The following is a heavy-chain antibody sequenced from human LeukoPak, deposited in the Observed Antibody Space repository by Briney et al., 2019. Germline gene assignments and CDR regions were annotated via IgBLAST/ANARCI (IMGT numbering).Heavy chain of an antibody. J-gene: IGHJ6*02. CDR3: ARGNYYYYGMDV. CDR1: GGSFSGYY. CDR2: INHSGST. Sequence: SETLSLTCAVYGGSFSGYYWSWIRQPPGKGLEWIGEINHSGSTNYNPSLKSRVTISVDTSKNQFSLKLSSVTAADTAVYYCARGNYYYYGMDVWGQGTTVTVSS. V-gene: IGHV4-34*01.